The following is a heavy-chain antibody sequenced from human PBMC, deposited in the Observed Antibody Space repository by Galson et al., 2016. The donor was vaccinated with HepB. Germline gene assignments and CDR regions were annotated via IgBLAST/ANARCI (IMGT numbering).Heavy chain of an antibody. CDR3: AHGSGCAFDY. V-gene: IGHV2-5*01. J-gene: IGHJ4*02. D-gene: IGHD6-19*01. CDR1: GFSLTTTAVG. Sequence: PALVKPTQTLTLTCTFSGFSLTTTAVGVGWFRQPPGKALEWLALIYWNDDNHYSPSLRIRLTLTKDTSKNHVFLTMPNVDPVYTATYYCAHGSGCAFDYWGQGTVVTVSS. CDR2: IYWNDDN.